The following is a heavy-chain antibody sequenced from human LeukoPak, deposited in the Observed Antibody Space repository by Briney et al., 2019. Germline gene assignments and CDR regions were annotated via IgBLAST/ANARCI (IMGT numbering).Heavy chain of an antibody. CDR2: IYYSGST. Sequence: PSETLSLTCTVSDGSISSYYWSWIRQPPGKGLEWIGCIYYSGSTNYNPSLKSRVTISVDTSKNQFSLKLSSVTAADTAVYYCARHWSGGIAAAGNDAFDIWGQGTMATVSS. D-gene: IGHD6-13*01. CDR3: ARHWSGGIAAAGNDAFDI. CDR1: DGSISSYY. V-gene: IGHV4-59*08. J-gene: IGHJ3*02.